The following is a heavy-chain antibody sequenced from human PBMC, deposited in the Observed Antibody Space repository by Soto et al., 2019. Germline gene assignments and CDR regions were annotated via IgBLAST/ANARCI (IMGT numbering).Heavy chain of an antibody. CDR2: ISGSGGST. CDR3: XKDGAVAAGTMDYYFDY. CDR1: GFTFSSYA. V-gene: IGHV3-23*01. Sequence: GGSLRLSCAASGFTFSSYAMSWVRQAPGKGLEWVSAISGSGGSTYYADSVKGRFTISRDNSKNTLYLQMNSLRAEDTAVYYCXKDGAVAAGTMDYYFDYWGQGTLVTVSS. D-gene: IGHD6-13*01. J-gene: IGHJ4*02.